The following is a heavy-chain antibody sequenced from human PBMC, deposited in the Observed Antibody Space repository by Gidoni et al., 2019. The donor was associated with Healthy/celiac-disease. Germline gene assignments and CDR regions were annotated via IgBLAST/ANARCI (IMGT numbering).Heavy chain of an antibody. J-gene: IGHJ4*02. CDR2: IYPGDSDT. D-gene: IGHD6-19*01. V-gene: IGHV5-51*01. CDR3: ARLRAYSSGWYGVGY. CDR1: GYSFPRYW. Sequence: EVQLVQSGAEVKKPGESLKISCKGSGYSFPRYWIGWVRQMPGKGLEWMGIIYPGDSDTRYSPSFQGQVTISADKSISTAYLQWSSLKASDTAMYYCARLRAYSSGWYGVGYWGQGTLVTVSS.